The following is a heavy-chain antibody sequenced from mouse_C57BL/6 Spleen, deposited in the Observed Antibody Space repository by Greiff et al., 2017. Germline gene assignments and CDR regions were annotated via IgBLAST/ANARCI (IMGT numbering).Heavy chain of an antibody. V-gene: IGHV1-69*01. J-gene: IGHJ3*01. Sequence: QVQLQQPGAELVMPGASVKLSCKASGYTFTSYWMHWVQQRPGQGLEWIGEIDPSDSYTNYNQKFKGKSTLTVDKSSSTAYMQLSSLTSEDSAVYYCARPLYDYAWFAYWGQGTLVTVSA. D-gene: IGHD2-4*01. CDR3: ARPLYDYAWFAY. CDR2: IDPSDSYT. CDR1: GYTFTSYW.